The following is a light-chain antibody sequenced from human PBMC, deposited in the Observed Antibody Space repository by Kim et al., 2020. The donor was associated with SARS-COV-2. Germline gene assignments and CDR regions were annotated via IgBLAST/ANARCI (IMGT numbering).Light chain of an antibody. CDR1: SSNNGKNY. CDR3: GTWDSSLSAVV. Sequence: GQKVTISCSGSSSNNGKNYVSWYQQLPKTAPKLLIYDNNERPSGIPDRFSGSKSGTSATLGITGLQTGDEADYYCGTWDSSLSAVVFGGGTQLTVL. V-gene: IGLV1-51*01. J-gene: IGLJ2*01. CDR2: DNN.